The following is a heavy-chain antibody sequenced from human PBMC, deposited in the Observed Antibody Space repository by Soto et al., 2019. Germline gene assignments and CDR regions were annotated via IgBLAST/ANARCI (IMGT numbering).Heavy chain of an antibody. D-gene: IGHD2-15*01. CDR2: INHSGST. CDR3: ARDKVAATSAFDI. V-gene: IGHV4-34*01. Sequence: SETLSLTCAVYGGPFSGYYWSWIRQPPGKGLEWIGEINHSGSTNYNPSLKSRVTISVDTSKNQFSLKLSSVTAADTAVYYCARDKVAATSAFDIGGKGKRVP. CDR1: GGPFSGYY. J-gene: IGHJ3*02.